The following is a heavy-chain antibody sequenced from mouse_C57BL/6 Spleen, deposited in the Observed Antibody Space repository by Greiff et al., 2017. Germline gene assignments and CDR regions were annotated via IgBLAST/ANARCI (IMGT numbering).Heavy chain of an antibody. CDR1: GFTFRDYY. Sequence: EVQLVESEGGLVQPGSSMKLSCTASGFTFRDYYMAWVRQVPEKGLEWVANINYDGSSTYYLDSLKSRFIISRDNAKNILYLQMSSLKSEDTATYYCARGRYYAMDYWGQRTSVTVSS. CDR3: ARGRYYAMDY. V-gene: IGHV5-16*01. J-gene: IGHJ4*01. CDR2: INYDGSST.